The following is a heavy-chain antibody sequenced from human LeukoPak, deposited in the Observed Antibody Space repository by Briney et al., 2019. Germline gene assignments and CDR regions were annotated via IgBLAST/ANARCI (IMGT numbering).Heavy chain of an antibody. CDR2: IIPILGIA. V-gene: IGHV1-69*04. CDR3: ATRMSGYDYEDWFDP. D-gene: IGHD5-12*01. Sequence: ASVKASCKASGGTFSSYAISWVRQAPGQGLEWMGRIIPILGIANYAQKFQGRVTITADKSTSTAYMELSSLRSEDTAVYYCATRMSGYDYEDWFDPWGQGTLVTVSS. CDR1: GGTFSSYA. J-gene: IGHJ5*02.